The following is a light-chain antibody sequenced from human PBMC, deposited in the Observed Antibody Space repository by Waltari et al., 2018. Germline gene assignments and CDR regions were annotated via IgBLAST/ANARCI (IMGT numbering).Light chain of an antibody. Sequence: EIAMTQSPATLSVSPGERATLSCRASPSASTNLAWYQQKPGQAPRLLIYGASTRATGIPARFSGSGSVTEFTLTISSLETEDFAVYFCQQYNDWPLTFGGGTTVEIK. V-gene: IGKV3-15*01. CDR3: QQYNDWPLT. CDR2: GAS. CDR1: PSASTN. J-gene: IGKJ4*01.